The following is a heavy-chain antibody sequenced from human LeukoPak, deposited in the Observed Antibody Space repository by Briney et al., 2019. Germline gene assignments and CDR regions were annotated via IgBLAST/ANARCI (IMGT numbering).Heavy chain of an antibody. Sequence: PSETLSLTCTVSGGSIRSSSYYWGWIRQPPGKGLEWIGSIYYSGSTYYNPSLKSRVTISVDTSKNQLSLKLSSVTAADTAVYYCARLGTAMVYIDYWGQGTLVTVSS. CDR1: GGSIRSSSYY. CDR3: ARLGTAMVYIDY. J-gene: IGHJ4*02. D-gene: IGHD5-18*01. CDR2: IYYSGST. V-gene: IGHV4-39*01.